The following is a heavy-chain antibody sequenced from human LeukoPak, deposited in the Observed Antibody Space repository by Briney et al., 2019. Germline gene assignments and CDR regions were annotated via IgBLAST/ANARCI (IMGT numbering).Heavy chain of an antibody. Sequence: ATVKVSCKASGYTFIGYYIHWMRQAPGQGLEWMGWINPNSGDTNYAQKFQGRVTMTRDTSVSTAYMELSSLTSDDTAVYYCARGRIVEGPDYWGQGTLVTVCS. V-gene: IGHV1-2*02. D-gene: IGHD1-26*01. CDR1: GYTFIGYY. CDR2: INPNSGDT. CDR3: ARGRIVEGPDY. J-gene: IGHJ4*02.